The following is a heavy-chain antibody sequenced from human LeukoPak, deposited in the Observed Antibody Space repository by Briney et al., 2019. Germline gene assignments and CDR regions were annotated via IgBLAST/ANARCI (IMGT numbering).Heavy chain of an antibody. CDR1: GGSISSGGYY. Sequence: TLSLTCTVSGGSISSGGYYWSWIRQPPGKGLEWIGYIYHSGSTYYNPSLKSRVTISVDRSKNQFSLKLSSVTAADTAVYYCARGEGCCSSSTHWGQGTLVTVSS. CDR3: ARGEGCCSSSTH. CDR2: IYHSGST. J-gene: IGHJ4*02. D-gene: IGHD6-6*01. V-gene: IGHV4-30-2*01.